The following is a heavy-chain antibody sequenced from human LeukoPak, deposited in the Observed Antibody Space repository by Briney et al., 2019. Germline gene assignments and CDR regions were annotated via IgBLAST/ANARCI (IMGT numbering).Heavy chain of an antibody. V-gene: IGHV4-59*01. CDR1: GGSISSYY. Sequence: SETLSLTCTVSGGSISSYYWSWIRQPPGKGLEWIGYIYYSGSTNYNPSLKSRVTISVDTPKNQFSLKLSSVTAADTAVYYCARGYSYGYKGYWFDPWGQGTLVTVSS. J-gene: IGHJ5*02. CDR2: IYYSGST. CDR3: ARGYSYGYKGYWFDP. D-gene: IGHD5-18*01.